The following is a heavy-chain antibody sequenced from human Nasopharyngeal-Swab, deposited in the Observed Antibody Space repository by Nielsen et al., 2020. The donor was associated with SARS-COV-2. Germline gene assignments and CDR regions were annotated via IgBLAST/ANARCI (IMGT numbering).Heavy chain of an antibody. Sequence: SETLSLTCTVSGGSISSGGYYWSWIRQHPGKGLEWIGYIYYSGSTYYNPSLKSRVTISVDTSKNQFSLKLSSVTAADTAVYYCARDVRYGPPLGYYYGMDVWGQGTTVTVSS. CDR1: GGSISSGGYY. CDR2: IYYSGST. CDR3: ARDVRYGPPLGYYYGMDV. J-gene: IGHJ6*02. D-gene: IGHD4-17*01. V-gene: IGHV4-31*03.